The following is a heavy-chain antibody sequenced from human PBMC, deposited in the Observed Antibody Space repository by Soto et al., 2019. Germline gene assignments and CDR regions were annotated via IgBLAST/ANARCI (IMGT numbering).Heavy chain of an antibody. CDR2: IIPIFGTA. CDR1: GGTFSSYA. V-gene: IGHV1-69*12. D-gene: IGHD3-22*01. J-gene: IGHJ5*02. CDR3: ARGRGPSSGYYPYWFDP. Sequence: QVQLVQSGAEVKKPGSSVKVSCKASGGTFSSYAITWVRQAPGQGLEWMGGIIPIFGTANYAQKFQGRVTITADESTSTADMEVSSLGSEDTAVYYCARGRGPSSGYYPYWFDPWGQGTLVTVSS.